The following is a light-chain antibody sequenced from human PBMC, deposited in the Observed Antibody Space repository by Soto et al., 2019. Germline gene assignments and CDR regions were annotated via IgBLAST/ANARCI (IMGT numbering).Light chain of an antibody. CDR3: QQYNSHSSYT. Sequence: DIQMTQSPSTLSASVGDRVTITCRASQSINTWLAWYQQKPGKAPKLLIYKASSLGSGVPSRFSGSASGTDFTRTISSLQPDDFDIYYCQQYNSHSSYTFGQGTKLEIK. CDR2: KAS. CDR1: QSINTW. J-gene: IGKJ2*01. V-gene: IGKV1-5*03.